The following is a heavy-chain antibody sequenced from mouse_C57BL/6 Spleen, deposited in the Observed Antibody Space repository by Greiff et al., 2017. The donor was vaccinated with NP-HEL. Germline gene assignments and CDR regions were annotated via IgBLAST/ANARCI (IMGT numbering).Heavy chain of an antibody. D-gene: IGHD2-5*01. V-gene: IGHV3-8*01. CDR2: ISYSGST. J-gene: IGHJ2*01. CDR3: ARSYSNVFDY. Sequence: EVQLQESGPGLAKPSQTLSLTCSATGYSITSYYWNWIRKFPGNKLEYIGYISYSGSTYYYPSLKSRISITRDTSKNQYYLQLNAVTTEDTATYYCARSYSNVFDYWGQGTTLTVSS. CDR1: GYSITSYY.